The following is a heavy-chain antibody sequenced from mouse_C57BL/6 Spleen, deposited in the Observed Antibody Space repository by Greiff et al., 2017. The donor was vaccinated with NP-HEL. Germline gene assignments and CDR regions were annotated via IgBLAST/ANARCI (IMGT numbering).Heavy chain of an antibody. CDR3: ARGGWDWYFDV. J-gene: IGHJ1*03. CDR1: GYTFTSYW. CDR2: IHPNSGST. V-gene: IGHV1-64*01. D-gene: IGHD3-2*02. Sequence: QVQLQQPGAELVKPGASVKLSCKASGYTFTSYWMHWVKQRPGQGLEWIGMIHPNSGSTNYHEKFKSKATLTVDKSSSTAYMQLSSLTSEDSAVYYCARGGWDWYFDVWGTGTTVTVSS.